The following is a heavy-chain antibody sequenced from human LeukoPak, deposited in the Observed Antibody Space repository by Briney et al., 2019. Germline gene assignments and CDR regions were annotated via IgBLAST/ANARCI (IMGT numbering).Heavy chain of an antibody. CDR3: ARPLFGAISPGY. D-gene: IGHD3-10*01. CDR2: IKEGRSTT. J-gene: IGHJ4*02. CDR1: GFTFSSYW. V-gene: IGHV3-7*01. Sequence: GGSLRLSCAASGFTFSSYWMTWVRPAPGRGLEWVANIKEGRSTTFYGDSVKSRFPISSDKAANSLNLQMNNLRPEDKAIYYCARPLFGAISPGYWGQGTLVTVSS.